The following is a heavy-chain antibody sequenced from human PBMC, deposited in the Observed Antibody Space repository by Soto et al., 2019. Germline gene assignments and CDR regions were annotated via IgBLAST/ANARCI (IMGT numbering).Heavy chain of an antibody. CDR1: GLSLSTTGVG. CDR2: IYWDDDK. Sequence: QITLKESGPTLVKPTQTLTLTCTFSGLSLSTTGVGVGWIRQPPGKALEWLALIYWDDDKRYSPSLKSRLTITXDXSXTXMVLTMTNMDPVDTATYYCVQSRCGGDCLQSYSSHSYYGLDVWGQGTTVTVSS. V-gene: IGHV2-5*02. D-gene: IGHD2-21*02. CDR3: VQSRCGGDCLQSYSSHSYYGLDV. J-gene: IGHJ6*02.